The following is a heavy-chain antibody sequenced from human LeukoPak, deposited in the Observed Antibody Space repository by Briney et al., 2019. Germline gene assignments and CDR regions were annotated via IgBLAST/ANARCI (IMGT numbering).Heavy chain of an antibody. V-gene: IGHV3-21*01. Sequence: GGSLRLSCAASGFTFSSYSMSWVRQAPGKGLEWVSSISSSSTYIYYADSVKGRFTISRDNAKNSLYLQMNSLRAEDTAVYYCARLYCGGGTCSFFDYWGQGTLVTVSS. D-gene: IGHD2-15*01. CDR3: ARLYCGGGTCSFFDY. J-gene: IGHJ4*02. CDR1: GFTFSSYS. CDR2: ISSSSTYI.